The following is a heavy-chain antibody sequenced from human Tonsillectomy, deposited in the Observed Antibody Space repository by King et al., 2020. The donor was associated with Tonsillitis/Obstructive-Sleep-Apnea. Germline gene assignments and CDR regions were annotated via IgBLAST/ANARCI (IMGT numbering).Heavy chain of an antibody. D-gene: IGHD3-9*01. CDR2: IYYSGNT. V-gene: IGHV4-59*08. CDR3: AGRGILTGSGY. Sequence: LQLQESGPGLVKPSETLSLTCTVSGGSIGSYYWSWIRQPPGKGLEWIGYIYYSGNTNYNPPLKSRVTISVDKSKSQFSLKLSSVTAADPAVYYCAGRGILTGSGYWGQXXLVTVXS. CDR1: GGSIGSYY. J-gene: IGHJ4*02.